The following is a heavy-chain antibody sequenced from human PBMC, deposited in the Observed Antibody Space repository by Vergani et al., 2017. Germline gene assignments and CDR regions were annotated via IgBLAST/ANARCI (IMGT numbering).Heavy chain of an antibody. CDR1: GFTFIMHA. CDR2: ISSSGSTI. D-gene: IGHD3-10*02. J-gene: IGHJ4*02. Sequence: EVQLLESGGDLVQPGGSLRLSCAASGFTFIMHAMSWVRQAPGKGLEWVSYISSSGSTIYYADSVKGRFTISRDNAKNSLYLQMNSLRAEDTAVYYCARDFRWVFGEFFDYWGQGTLVTVSS. V-gene: IGHV3-48*03. CDR3: ARDFRWVFGEFFDY.